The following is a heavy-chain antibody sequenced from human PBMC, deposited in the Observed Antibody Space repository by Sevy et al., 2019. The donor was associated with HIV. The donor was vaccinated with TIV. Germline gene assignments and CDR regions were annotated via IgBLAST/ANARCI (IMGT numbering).Heavy chain of an antibody. CDR2: INANSGGT. Sequence: ASVKVSCKASGHTFTGYYIHWVRQAPGQWLEWMGWINANSGGTNYAQKFQDRVTMTSDTSISTVYMDLSRLRSDDTAVYFCTRSGYYYGFDYWGQGTLVTVSS. CDR3: TRSGYYYGFDY. CDR1: GHTFTGYY. D-gene: IGHD3-22*01. J-gene: IGHJ4*02. V-gene: IGHV1-2*02.